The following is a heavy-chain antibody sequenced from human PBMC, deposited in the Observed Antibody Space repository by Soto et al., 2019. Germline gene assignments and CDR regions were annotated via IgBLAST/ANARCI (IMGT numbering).Heavy chain of an antibody. V-gene: IGHV3-23*01. CDR3: AKASGLAVAGSAFDY. CDR2: IGGNGGNA. CDR1: AFTFSSYA. J-gene: IGHJ4*02. Sequence: LRLSCATSAFTFSSYAMRWVRQAPGKGLEWVSFIGGNGGNAYYADSVKGRFTISRDNSKNTLYLQMNSLRAEDTALYLCAKASGLAVAGSAFDYWGQGSLVTVSS. D-gene: IGHD6-13*01.